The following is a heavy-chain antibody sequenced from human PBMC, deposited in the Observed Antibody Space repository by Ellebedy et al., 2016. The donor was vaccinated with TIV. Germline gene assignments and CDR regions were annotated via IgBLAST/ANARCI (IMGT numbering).Heavy chain of an antibody. Sequence: MPSETLSLTCTVSGASISTYYWSWIRQPPGKGLEWIGYIYYSGSTNYNPSLKSRVTISVDTSKNQFSLKLTSVTAADTAIFYCARVNERGAMDVWGQGTTVTVSS. CDR2: IYYSGST. V-gene: IGHV4-59*01. D-gene: IGHD1-1*01. CDR1: GASISTYY. J-gene: IGHJ6*02. CDR3: ARVNERGAMDV.